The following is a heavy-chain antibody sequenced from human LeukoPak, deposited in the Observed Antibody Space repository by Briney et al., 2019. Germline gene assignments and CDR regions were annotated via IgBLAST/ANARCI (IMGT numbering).Heavy chain of an antibody. V-gene: IGHV3-30*18. CDR3: AKSASAYYYMDV. CDR2: MSHDGVKI. J-gene: IGHJ6*03. CDR1: GFTFRTYA. D-gene: IGHD4/OR15-4a*01. Sequence: PGRSLRLSCAASGFTFRTYAMHWVRQAPGKGLEWVAFMSHDGVKIFHADSVKGRFTISRDNSKSILYLQMNSLRAEDTAVYYCAKSASAYYYMDVWGKGTTVTVSS.